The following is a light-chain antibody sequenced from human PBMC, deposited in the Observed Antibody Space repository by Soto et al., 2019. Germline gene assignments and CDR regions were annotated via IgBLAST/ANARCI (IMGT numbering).Light chain of an antibody. Sequence: QSVLTQPPSVSGAPGQKVSIACTGSTSNIGTYGVHWYQDLPGSAPKLLIYGSKNRPSGVSNRFSGSKSGNTASLTISGLQAEDEADYYCSSYTSSSNVVFGGGTKLTVL. J-gene: IGLJ2*01. V-gene: IGLV1-40*01. CDR1: TSNIGTYG. CDR2: GSK. CDR3: SSYTSSSNVV.